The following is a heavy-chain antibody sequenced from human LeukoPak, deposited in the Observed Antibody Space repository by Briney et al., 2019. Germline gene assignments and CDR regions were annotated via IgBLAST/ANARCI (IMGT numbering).Heavy chain of an antibody. J-gene: IGHJ4*02. D-gene: IGHD4-17*01. CDR2: ISGSGGNT. CDR1: GFTFSSYT. CDR3: AKEHVYGDNYKIYFDY. V-gene: IGHV3-23*01. Sequence: GGSLRLSCAASGFTFSSYTMSWVRQAPGKGLEWVSAISGSGGNTYYADSVKGRFTVSRDNSKNTMYLQLNILSAEDTAVYYCAKEHVYGDNYKIYFDYWRQGALVTVPS.